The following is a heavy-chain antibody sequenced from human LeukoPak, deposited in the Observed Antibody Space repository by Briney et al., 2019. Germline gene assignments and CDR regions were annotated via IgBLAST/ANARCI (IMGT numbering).Heavy chain of an antibody. V-gene: IGHV3-23*01. D-gene: IGHD2-21*02. CDR1: GFTLRSYA. J-gene: IGHJ4*02. Sequence: GALKLSWATSGFTLRSYAMSWVRQAPGKGLEWVSAISGSGGSTYYADSVKGRFTISRDNSKNTLYLQMNSLRAEDTAVYYCAKCPRGGGDCPAHYWGQGTLVTVSS. CDR2: ISGSGGST. CDR3: AKCPRGGGDCPAHY.